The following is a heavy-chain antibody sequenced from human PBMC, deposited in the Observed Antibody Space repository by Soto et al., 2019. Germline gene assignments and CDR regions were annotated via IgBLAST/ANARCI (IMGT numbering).Heavy chain of an antibody. Sequence: EVQLVESGGGLVQPGGSLRLSCAASGFTFSSYSMNWVRQAPGKGLEWVSYISSSSSTIYYADSVKGRFTIPRDTAKNSLYLQMNSLRAEDTAVYYCARHPERIAQIGWFDPWGQGTLVTVSS. J-gene: IGHJ5*02. CDR2: ISSSSSTI. D-gene: IGHD6-13*01. V-gene: IGHV3-48*01. CDR3: ARHPERIAQIGWFDP. CDR1: GFTFSSYS.